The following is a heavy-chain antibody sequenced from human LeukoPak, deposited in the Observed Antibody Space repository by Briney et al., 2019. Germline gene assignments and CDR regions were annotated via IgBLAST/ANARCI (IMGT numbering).Heavy chain of an antibody. CDR2: ISSSGSTI. J-gene: IGHJ6*03. Sequence: GGSLRLSCAASGFIFSDYYMSWIRQAPGKGLEWVSYISSSGSTIYYADSVKGRFTISRDNAKNSLYLQMNSLRAEDTAVYYCARDVEIIPHPYSYYYCYMDVWGKGTTVTVSS. CDR1: GFIFSDYY. V-gene: IGHV3-11*04. CDR3: ARDVEIIPHPYSYYYCYMDV. D-gene: IGHD3-10*01.